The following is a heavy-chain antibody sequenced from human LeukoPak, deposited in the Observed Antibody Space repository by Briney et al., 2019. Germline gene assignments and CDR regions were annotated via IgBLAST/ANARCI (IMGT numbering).Heavy chain of an antibody. J-gene: IGHJ4*02. V-gene: IGHV7-4-1*02. CDR2: INTNTGNP. D-gene: IGHD3-10*01. CDR1: GYTFISYA. CDR3: TRGSGWFGEFHFDF. Sequence: EASVKVSCKASGYTFISYAMNWVRQAPGQGLEWMGWINTNTGNPTCAQGFTGRFVFSLDTSVSTAYLQINNLKAEDTAVYYCTRGSGWFGEFHFDFWGQGTLVTVSS.